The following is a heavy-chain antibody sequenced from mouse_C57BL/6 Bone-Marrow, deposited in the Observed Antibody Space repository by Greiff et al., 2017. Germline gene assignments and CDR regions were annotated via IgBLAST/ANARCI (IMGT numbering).Heavy chain of an antibody. Sequence: VQLQQPGAELVKPGASVKLSCKASGYTFTSYWMQWVKQRPGQGLEWIGEIDPSDSYTNYNQKFKGKATLTVDTSSSTAYMQLSSLTSEDSAVYYCAFITTVVATPDYWGQGTTLTVAS. CDR1: GYTFTSYW. CDR2: IDPSDSYT. CDR3: AFITTVVATPDY. D-gene: IGHD1-1*01. J-gene: IGHJ2*01. V-gene: IGHV1-50*01.